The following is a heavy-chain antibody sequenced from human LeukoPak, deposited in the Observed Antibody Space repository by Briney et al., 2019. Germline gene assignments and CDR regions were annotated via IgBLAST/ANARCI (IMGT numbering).Heavy chain of an antibody. Sequence: ASVKVSCKASGYTFTSYAMHWVRQAPGQRLEWMGWINAGNGNTKYSQKFQGRVTITRDTSANTAYMELSSLRSEDTAVYYCARDYYYGSGSYSRRLDYWGQGTLVTVSS. V-gene: IGHV1-3*01. CDR3: ARDYYYGSGSYSRRLDY. D-gene: IGHD3-10*01. J-gene: IGHJ4*02. CDR1: GYTFTSYA. CDR2: INAGNGNT.